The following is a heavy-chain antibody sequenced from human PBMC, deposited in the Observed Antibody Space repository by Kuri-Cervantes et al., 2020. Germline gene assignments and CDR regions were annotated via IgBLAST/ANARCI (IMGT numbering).Heavy chain of an antibody. Sequence: GESLKISCAASGFTLNNYWMHWVRQAPGKGLVWVSRINDDGSSTIYTDSVKGRFTISRDNAKNTLYLQMNTVRAEDTAVYYCAKDSYSNYEGFAYWGQGTLVTVSS. J-gene: IGHJ4*02. CDR2: INDDGSST. D-gene: IGHD4-11*01. V-gene: IGHV3-74*01. CDR3: AKDSYSNYEGFAY. CDR1: GFTLNNYW.